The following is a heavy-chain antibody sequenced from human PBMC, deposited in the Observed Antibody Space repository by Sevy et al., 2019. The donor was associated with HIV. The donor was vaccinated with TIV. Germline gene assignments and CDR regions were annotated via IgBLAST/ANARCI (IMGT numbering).Heavy chain of an antibody. D-gene: IGHD3-10*01. V-gene: IGHV6-1*01. CDR1: GDSVSSNSAA. J-gene: IGHJ6*02. Sequence: SQTLSLTCAISGDSVSSNSAAWNWIRQSPSRGLEWLGRTYYRSKWYNDYAVSVKSRITINPDTSKNKFSLQLNSVTPGDTAVDYCARGDYFGSGISNYYYYGMDVWGQGTTVTVSS. CDR2: TYYRSKWYN. CDR3: ARGDYFGSGISNYYYYGMDV.